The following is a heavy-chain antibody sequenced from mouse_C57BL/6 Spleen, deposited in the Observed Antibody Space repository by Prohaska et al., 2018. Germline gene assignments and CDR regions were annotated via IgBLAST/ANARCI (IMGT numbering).Heavy chain of an antibody. CDR2: IYTGSGNT. Sequence: QIQLQQSGPELVKPGASVKISCKASGYTFTDYYINWVKQRPGQGLEWIGWIYTGSGNTKYNEKFKGKATWTVDTSSSTAYMQLSSLTSEDSAVYFCARSTLITTVDYAMDYWGQGTSVTVSS. D-gene: IGHD1-1*01. J-gene: IGHJ4*01. CDR3: ARSTLITTVDYAMDY. CDR1: GYTFTDYY. V-gene: IGHV1-84*01.